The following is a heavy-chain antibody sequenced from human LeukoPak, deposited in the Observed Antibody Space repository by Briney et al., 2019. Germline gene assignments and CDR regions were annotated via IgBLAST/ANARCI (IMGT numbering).Heavy chain of an antibody. D-gene: IGHD2-15*01. Sequence: ASVKVSCKASGYTFTGYYMHWVRRAPGQGLEWMGWMNPNSGNTGYAQKFQGRVTMTRNTSISTAYMELSSLRSEDTAVYYCARSGRYRSGGSCYWKNFDYWGQGTLVTVSS. CDR2: MNPNSGNT. J-gene: IGHJ4*02. CDR1: GYTFTGYY. CDR3: ARSGRYRSGGSCYWKNFDY. V-gene: IGHV1-8*02.